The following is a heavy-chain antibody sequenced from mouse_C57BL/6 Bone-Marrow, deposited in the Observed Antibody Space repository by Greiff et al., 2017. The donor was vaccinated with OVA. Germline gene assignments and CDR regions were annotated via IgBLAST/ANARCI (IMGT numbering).Heavy chain of an antibody. J-gene: IGHJ2*01. CDR1: GYTFTDYY. V-gene: IGHV1-26*01. CDR2: INPNNGGT. CDR3: AKGGVYGT. Sequence: VQLQQSGPELVKPGASVKISCKASGYTFTDYYMNWVKQSHGKSLEWIGDINPNNGGTSYNQKFKGKATLTVDKSSSTAYMELRSLTSEDSAVYYCAKGGVYGTWGQGTTLTVSS. D-gene: IGHD1-1*02.